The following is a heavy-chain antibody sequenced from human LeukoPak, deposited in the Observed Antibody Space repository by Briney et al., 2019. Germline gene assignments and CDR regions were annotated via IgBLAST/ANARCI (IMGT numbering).Heavy chain of an antibody. CDR1: GFTFGSYS. V-gene: IGHV3-21*06. CDR3: VREGTGVLRYLAY. Sequence: GGSLRLSCAGSGFTFGSYSMNWVRQAPGEGLEWVSSISSSSGYINYADSVKGRFTISRDNAKNSLFLQMNSLRVEDTAVYFCVREGTGVLRYLAYWGQGSLVTVSS. J-gene: IGHJ4*02. CDR2: ISSSSGYI. D-gene: IGHD3-9*01.